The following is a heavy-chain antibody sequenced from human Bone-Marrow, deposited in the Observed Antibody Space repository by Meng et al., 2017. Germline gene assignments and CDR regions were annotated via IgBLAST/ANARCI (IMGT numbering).Heavy chain of an antibody. V-gene: IGHV4-61*02. CDR3: ARYDILTGYYDY. D-gene: IGHD3-9*01. J-gene: IGHJ4*02. Sequence: LRLSCTVSGASINNGDYYWSWIRQPAGKGLEWIGRIYTTGDTNYNPSLKNRVTISIDTSKNQFSLKLSSVTAADTAVYYCARYDILTGYYDYWGQGTLVTGSS. CDR1: GASINNGDYY. CDR2: IYTTGDT.